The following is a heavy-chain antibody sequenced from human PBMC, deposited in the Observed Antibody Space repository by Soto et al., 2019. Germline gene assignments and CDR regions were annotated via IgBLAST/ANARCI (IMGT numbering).Heavy chain of an antibody. CDR1: GGTFSSYA. J-gene: IGHJ4*02. V-gene: IGHV1-69*01. CDR2: IIPIFGTA. CDR3: ARGVLVGSSDYYDSSGYYYGNNYFDY. D-gene: IGHD3-22*01. Sequence: QVQLVQSGAEVKKPGSSVKVSYKASGGTFSSYAISWVRQAPGQGLEWMGGIIPIFGTANYAQKFQGRVTITADESTSTAYMELSSLRSEDTAVYYCARGVLVGSSDYYDSSGYYYGNNYFDYWGQGTLVTVSS.